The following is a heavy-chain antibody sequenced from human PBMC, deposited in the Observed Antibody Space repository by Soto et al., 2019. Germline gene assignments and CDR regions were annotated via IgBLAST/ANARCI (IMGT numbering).Heavy chain of an antibody. CDR1: GFTFDDYT. J-gene: IGHJ6*02. CDR3: AKDNIAARSYYYYGMDV. CDR2: ISWDGGST. D-gene: IGHD6-6*01. Sequence: GSLRLSCAASGFTFDDYTMHWVRQAPGKGLEWVSLISWDGGSTYYADSVKGRFTISRDSSKNSLYLQMNSLRTEDTALYYCAKDNIAARSYYYYGMDVWGQGTTVTVSS. V-gene: IGHV3-43*01.